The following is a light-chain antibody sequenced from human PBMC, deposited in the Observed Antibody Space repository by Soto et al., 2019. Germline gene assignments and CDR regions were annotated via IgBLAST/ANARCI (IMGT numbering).Light chain of an antibody. CDR3: AAWDDSLNGYV. Sequence: QSVLTQPPSASETPGQRVTISCSGSSSNIGSNTVNWYQQFPETAPKLLIFGNNQRPSGVPDRFSGSKSGTSASLAISGLQSEDEADYYWAAWDDSLNGYVFGTGTKVTVL. CDR2: GNN. J-gene: IGLJ1*01. CDR1: SSNIGSNT. V-gene: IGLV1-44*01.